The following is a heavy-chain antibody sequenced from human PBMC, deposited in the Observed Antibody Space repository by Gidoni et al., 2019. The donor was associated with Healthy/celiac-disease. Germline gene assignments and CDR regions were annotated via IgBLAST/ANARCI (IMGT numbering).Heavy chain of an antibody. CDR2: ISWNSGSI. D-gene: IGHD3-3*01. J-gene: IGHJ5*02. CDR1: GFTFDDYA. CDR3: AKALYYDFWSGTAFDP. Sequence: EVQLVASGGGLVQPGRSLRLSCAASGFTFDDYAMHWVRQAPGKGLEWVSGISWNSGSIGYADSVKGRFTISRDNAKNSLYLQMNSLRAEDTALYYCAKALYYDFWSGTAFDPWGHGTLVTVSS. V-gene: IGHV3-9*01.